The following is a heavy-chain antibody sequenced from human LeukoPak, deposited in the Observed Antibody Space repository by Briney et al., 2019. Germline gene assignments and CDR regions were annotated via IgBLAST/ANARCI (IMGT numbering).Heavy chain of an antibody. D-gene: IGHD6-19*01. CDR2: ISSNSNYV. J-gene: IGHJ4*02. V-gene: IGHV3-21*01. Sequence: GGSLRLSCAASGFTFSHYTMNWVRQAPGKGLKWVASISSNSNYVHYVDSVKGRFTISRDNARNSMSLQMSRLRVEDTAVYYCASSGAGWSLDYWGQGTLVTV. CDR1: GFTFSHYT. CDR3: ASSGAGWSLDY.